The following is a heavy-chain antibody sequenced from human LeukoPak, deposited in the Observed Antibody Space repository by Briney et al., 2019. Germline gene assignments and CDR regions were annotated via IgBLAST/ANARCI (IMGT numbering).Heavy chain of an antibody. J-gene: IGHJ3*02. Sequence: PGGSLRLSCAASGFTFSNYGMNWVRQAPGKGLEWVSFTDTSGRYGYYGDSVKGRFTISRDNAKNLLFLQMNGLRAEDTALYYCARGRSITLLRGVAMSDGFDIWGQGAMVAVSS. V-gene: IGHV3-21*06. CDR1: GFTFSNYG. D-gene: IGHD3-10*01. CDR3: ARGRSITLLRGVAMSDGFDI. CDR2: TDTSGRYG.